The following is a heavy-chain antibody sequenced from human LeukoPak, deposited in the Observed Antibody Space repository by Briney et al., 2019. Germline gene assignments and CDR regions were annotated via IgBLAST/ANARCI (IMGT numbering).Heavy chain of an antibody. Sequence: PSETLFLTCIVCGGSIRRSSYYWGWIRQPPGKGLEWIGSIYYSGSTYYNPSLKSRVTISVDTSKNQFSLSLTSVTAADTAVYYCARQGVGPFDYWGQGTLVTVSS. J-gene: IGHJ4*02. CDR1: GGSIRRSSYY. CDR3: ARQGVGPFDY. CDR2: IYYSGST. V-gene: IGHV4-39*01.